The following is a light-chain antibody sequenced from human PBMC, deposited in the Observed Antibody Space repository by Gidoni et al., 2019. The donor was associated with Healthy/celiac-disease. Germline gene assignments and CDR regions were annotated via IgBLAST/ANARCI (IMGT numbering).Light chain of an antibody. CDR1: SSNIGAGYD. CDR3: QSYDSSLSGSV. CDR2: GNS. J-gene: IGLJ2*01. V-gene: IGLV1-40*01. Sequence: QSVLTQPPSVSGAPGQMVTISCTGSSSNIGAGYDVHWYQQLPGTAPKLLSHGNSTRPSGVPDRFSGSKSGTSASMAITGLQAEGEADYYCQSYDSSLSGSVFGGGTKLTGL.